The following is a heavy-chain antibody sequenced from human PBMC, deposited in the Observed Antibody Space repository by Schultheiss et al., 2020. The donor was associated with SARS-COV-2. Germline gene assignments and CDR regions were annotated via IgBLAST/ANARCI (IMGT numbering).Heavy chain of an antibody. CDR1: GGTFSSYA. CDR2: INTGNENT. V-gene: IGHV1-3*04. Sequence: ASVKVSCKASGGTFSSYAISWVRQAPGQRLEWMGCINTGNENTKYSQKFQGRVTITRDTSASTIYMELSSLRSEDTAVYYCARDQGQWLVLKYFQHWGQGTLVTVSS. CDR3: ARDQGQWLVLKYFQH. D-gene: IGHD6-19*01. J-gene: IGHJ1*01.